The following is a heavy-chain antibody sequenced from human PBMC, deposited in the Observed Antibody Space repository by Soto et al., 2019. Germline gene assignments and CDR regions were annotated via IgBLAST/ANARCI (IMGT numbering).Heavy chain of an antibody. V-gene: IGHV3-53*02. CDR3: ARVFIQYRSRATGGFDY. D-gene: IGHD6-19*01. J-gene: IGHJ4*02. Sequence: EVQLVETGGGLIQPGGSLRLSCAASGFTVSSHYMSWVRQAPGKGLEWVSVIYSGGSTYYADSVKGRFTISRDNSKNTLYRQMNSLRAEDTAVYYCARVFIQYRSRATGGFDYWGQGTLVTVSS. CDR1: GFTVSSHY. CDR2: IYSGGST.